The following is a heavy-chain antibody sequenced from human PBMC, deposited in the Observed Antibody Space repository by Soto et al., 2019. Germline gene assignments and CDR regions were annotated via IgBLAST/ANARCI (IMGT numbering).Heavy chain of an antibody. V-gene: IGHV4-39*01. CDR1: GGSISSSSYY. Sequence: PSETLSLTCTVFGGSISSSSYYWGLIRQPPGKGLEWIGSIYYSGSTYYNPSLKSRVTVSVDTSKNQFSLKLSSVTAADTAVYYCARQNYYGSGSYTADYYYYYGMDVWGQGTTVTVSS. CDR2: IYYSGST. CDR3: ARQNYYGSGSYTADYYYYYGMDV. J-gene: IGHJ6*02. D-gene: IGHD3-10*01.